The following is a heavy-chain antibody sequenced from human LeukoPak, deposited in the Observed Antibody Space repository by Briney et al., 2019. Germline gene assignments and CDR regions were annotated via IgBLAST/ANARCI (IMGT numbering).Heavy chain of an antibody. CDR2: IYYSGST. D-gene: IGHD4-17*01. CDR3: ARADYGDYEGAADYYGMDV. J-gene: IGHJ6*02. V-gene: IGHV4-59*01. CDR1: GGSISSSY. Sequence: PSETLSLTCTVSGGSISSSYWSWIRQPPGKGLEWIGYIYYSGSTNYNPSLKSRVTISVDTSKNQFSLKLSSVTAADTAVYYCARADYGDYEGAADYYGMDVWGQGTTVTVSS.